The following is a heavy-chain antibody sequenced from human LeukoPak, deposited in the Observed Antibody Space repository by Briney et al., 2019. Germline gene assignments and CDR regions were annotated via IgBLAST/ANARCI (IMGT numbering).Heavy chain of an antibody. V-gene: IGHV3-30-3*01. Sequence: QPGSSLRLSCAASGFTFSSYAMHWVRQAPGKGLEWVAVISYDGSNKYYADSVKGRFTISRDNSKNTLYLQMNSLRAEVTAVYYCARDVQYYKSSGWYEGYFDYWGQGTLVTVSS. D-gene: IGHD6-19*01. CDR2: ISYDGSNK. CDR1: GFTFSSYA. J-gene: IGHJ4*02. CDR3: ARDVQYYKSSGWYEGYFDY.